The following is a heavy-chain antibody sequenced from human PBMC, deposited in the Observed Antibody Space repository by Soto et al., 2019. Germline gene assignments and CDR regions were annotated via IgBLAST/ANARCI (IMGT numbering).Heavy chain of an antibody. CDR1: GGTFSSYA. CDR3: ARDPTVYCISTSCYGDNWFDP. D-gene: IGHD2-2*01. J-gene: IGHJ5*02. V-gene: IGHV1-69*13. Sequence: ASVKVSCKASGGTFSSYAISWVRQAPGQGLEWMGGIIPIFGTANYAQKFQGRVTITADESTSTAYMELSSLRSEDTAVYYCARDPTVYCISTSCYGDNWFDPWGQGTLVTVSS. CDR2: IIPIFGTA.